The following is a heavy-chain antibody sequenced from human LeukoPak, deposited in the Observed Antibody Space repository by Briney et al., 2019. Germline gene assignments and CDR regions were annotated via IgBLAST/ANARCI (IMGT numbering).Heavy chain of an antibody. D-gene: IGHD3-22*01. CDR1: GFTFTNYA. Sequence: GGSLRLSCAASGFTFTNYAMSWVRQTPGKGLEWVAATVGSRPDTYHADSVKGRFTVSRDNSRNTLYLQMNSLRAEDTAVYYCAKAPITSGYYPYYFDYWGQGTLVTVSS. J-gene: IGHJ4*02. CDR2: TVGSRPDT. V-gene: IGHV3-23*01. CDR3: AKAPITSGYYPYYFDY.